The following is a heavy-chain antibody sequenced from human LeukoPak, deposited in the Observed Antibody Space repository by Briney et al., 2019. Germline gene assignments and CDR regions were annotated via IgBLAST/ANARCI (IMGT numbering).Heavy chain of an antibody. V-gene: IGHV3-30-3*01. CDR2: ISYDGSNK. D-gene: IGHD6-13*01. CDR3: ARDFSRYSSSWYPKYFQH. CDR1: GFTFSDSA. J-gene: IGHJ1*01. Sequence: GGSLRLSCAASGFTFSDSALHWVRQASGKGLEWVAVISYDGSNKYYADSVKGRFTISRDNSKNTLYLQMNSLRAEDTAVYYCARDFSRYSSSWYPKYFQHWGQGTLVTVSS.